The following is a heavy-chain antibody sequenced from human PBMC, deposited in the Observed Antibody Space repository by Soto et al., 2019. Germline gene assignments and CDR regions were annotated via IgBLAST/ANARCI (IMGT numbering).Heavy chain of an antibody. D-gene: IGHD4-17*01. Sequence: QITLKESGPPLVKPTQTLTLTCTFSGFSLTTSGVGVGWVRQPPGKALEWLAIMFWNGDKRYSPSLKTRLSIYRDTSRPQGVLTIPNMDTMDKATYYCTRRHRPLSDACDGEAYWGQGTLVTVSA. CDR1: GFSLTTSGVG. CDR3: TRRHRPLSDACDGEAY. V-gene: IGHV2-5*01. J-gene: IGHJ4*02. CDR2: MFWNGDK.